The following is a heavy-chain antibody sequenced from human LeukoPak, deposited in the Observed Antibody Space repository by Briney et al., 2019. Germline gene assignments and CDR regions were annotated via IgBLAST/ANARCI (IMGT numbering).Heavy chain of an antibody. J-gene: IGHJ5*02. V-gene: IGHV4-30-2*01. CDR3: ARVPYRDSSSWPA. CDR2: IYHSGST. CDR1: GGSISSGGYY. Sequence: SETLSLTCTVSGGSISSGGYYWSWIRQPPGKGLEWIGYIYHSGSTYYNPSLKSRVTISVDRSKNQFSLKLSSVTAADTAVYYCARVPYRDSSSWPAWGQGTLVTVSS. D-gene: IGHD6-13*01.